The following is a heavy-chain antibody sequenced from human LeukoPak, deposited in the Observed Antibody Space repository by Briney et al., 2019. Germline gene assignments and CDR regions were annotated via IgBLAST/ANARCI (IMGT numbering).Heavy chain of an antibody. J-gene: IGHJ4*02. CDR3: ARATVTTLNFDY. D-gene: IGHD4-17*01. CDR1: GIIVSNNY. CDR2: IYSGGSE. V-gene: IGHV3-53*01. Sequence: PGGSLRLSCSVSGIIVSNNYMAWVRQAPGKGLEWVAVIYSGGSEFYADSVKGRFTISRDYDNNTLDLQMNSLRAEDTAFYYCARATVTTLNFDYWGRGTLVTVSS.